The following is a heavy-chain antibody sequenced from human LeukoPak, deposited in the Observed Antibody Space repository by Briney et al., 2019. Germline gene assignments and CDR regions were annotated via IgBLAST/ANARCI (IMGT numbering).Heavy chain of an antibody. J-gene: IGHJ4*02. Sequence: GASVKVSCKASGYTFTSYGISWVRQAPGQGLEWMGWISAYNGNTNYAQKLQGRVTMTTDTSTSTAYMELRSLRSDDTAVYYCARLNLPCYYDSSADYWGQGTLVTVSS. CDR3: ARLNLPCYYDSSADY. CDR2: ISAYNGNT. V-gene: IGHV1-18*01. D-gene: IGHD3-22*01. CDR1: GYTFTSYG.